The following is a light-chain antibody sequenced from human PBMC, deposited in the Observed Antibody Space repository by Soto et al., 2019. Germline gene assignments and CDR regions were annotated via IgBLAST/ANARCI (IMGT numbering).Light chain of an antibody. CDR2: EVR. V-gene: IGLV2-14*01. Sequence: QSALTQPASVSGSAGQSITISCSGTMRDVGAYNLVSWYQQHPGTAPKLIIYEVRNRPSGISSRFSGSRSGNTASLTISGLQPEDEGVYYCSAYTARSTLVFGEGTKLTVL. J-gene: IGLJ3*02. CDR3: SAYTARSTLV. CDR1: MRDVGAYNL.